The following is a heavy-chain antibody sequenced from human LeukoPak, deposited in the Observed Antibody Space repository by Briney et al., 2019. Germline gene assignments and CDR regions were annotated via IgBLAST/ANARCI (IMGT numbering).Heavy chain of an antibody. D-gene: IGHD3-16*01. CDR1: GGSISSGGYY. Sequence: SETLSLTCTVSGGSISSGGYYWSWIRQHPGKGLEWIGYIYYSGSTYYNPSLKSRFTISVDTSKNQFSLKLSSVTAADTAVYYCARDPRTYEPHAFDIWGQGTMVTVSS. V-gene: IGHV4-30-4*08. J-gene: IGHJ3*02. CDR2: IYYSGST. CDR3: ARDPRTYEPHAFDI.